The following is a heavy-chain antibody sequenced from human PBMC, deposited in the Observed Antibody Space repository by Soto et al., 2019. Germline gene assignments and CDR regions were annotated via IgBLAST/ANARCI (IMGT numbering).Heavy chain of an antibody. D-gene: IGHD3-9*01. Sequence: SGGSLRLSCAASGFTFDDYAMHWVRQAPGKGLEWVSGISWNSGSIGYADSVKGRFTISRDNAKNSLYLQMNSLRAEDTALYYCAKDSSDNGMDVWGQGTTVTVSS. CDR2: ISWNSGSI. V-gene: IGHV3-9*01. CDR3: AKDSSDNGMDV. CDR1: GFTFDDYA. J-gene: IGHJ6*02.